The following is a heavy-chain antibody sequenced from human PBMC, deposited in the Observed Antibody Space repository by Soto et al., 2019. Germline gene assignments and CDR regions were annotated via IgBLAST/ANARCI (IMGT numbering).Heavy chain of an antibody. Sequence: SETLSLTCTVSGGSMSPNYWSWFRQPPGRGLEWVGYIYYAGSTSYNPSLKSRVTISLETSKSQFSLRLSSVTAADTAVYFCARLGFYYQSLDPWGPGTLGTVSS. D-gene: IGHD3-22*01. CDR3: ARLGFYYQSLDP. CDR1: GGSMSPNY. V-gene: IGHV4-59*08. CDR2: IYYAGST. J-gene: IGHJ5*02.